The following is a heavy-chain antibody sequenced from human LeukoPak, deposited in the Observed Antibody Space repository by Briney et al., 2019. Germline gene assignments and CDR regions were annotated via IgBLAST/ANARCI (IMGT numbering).Heavy chain of an antibody. J-gene: IGHJ4*02. Sequence: PGGSLRLSCAASGFTFSSYGMHWVRQAPGKGLEWVAFIRYDGSNKYYADSVKGRFTISRDNSKNTLYLQMNSLRAEDTAVYYCAKDHSSGWYRYFDYWGQGTLVTVSS. CDR2: IRYDGSNK. CDR3: AKDHSSGWYRYFDY. CDR1: GFTFSSYG. D-gene: IGHD6-19*01. V-gene: IGHV3-30*02.